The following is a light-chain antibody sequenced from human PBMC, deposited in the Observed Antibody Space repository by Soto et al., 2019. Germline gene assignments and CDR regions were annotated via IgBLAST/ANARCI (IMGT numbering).Light chain of an antibody. Sequence: QSVLTQPPSASGTPGQRVAISCSGSSSNIGSHTVNWYQQLPGTAPKLLIYGNDQRPSGVPDRFSGSKSGTSASLTISGLQAEDEADFYCCSYAGGGIYVFGTGTKLTVL. CDR1: SSNIGSHT. CDR2: GND. V-gene: IGLV1-44*01. J-gene: IGLJ1*01. CDR3: CSYAGGGIYV.